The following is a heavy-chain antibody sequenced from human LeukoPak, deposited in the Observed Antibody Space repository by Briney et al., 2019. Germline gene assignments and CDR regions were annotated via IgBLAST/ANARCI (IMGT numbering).Heavy chain of an antibody. CDR2: IFYVGST. CDR1: GDSIGSHY. J-gene: IGHJ3*02. Sequence: SETLSLTCTVSGDSIGSHYWSWIRQPPGKGLEWIGYIFYVGSTNYNPSLKSRVTISIDTSKNQFSLKLNSVTAADTAVYYCARDYYDSRGEAFDIWGQGTMVTVSS. CDR3: ARDYYDSRGEAFDI. V-gene: IGHV4-59*11. D-gene: IGHD3-22*01.